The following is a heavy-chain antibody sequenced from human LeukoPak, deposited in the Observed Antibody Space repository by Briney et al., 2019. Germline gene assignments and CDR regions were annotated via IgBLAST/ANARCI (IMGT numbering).Heavy chain of an antibody. Sequence: ASVKVSCKASGYTFTGYYMHWVRQARGQGLEWMGWINPNSGGTNYAQKFQGRVTMTRDTSISTAYMELSRLRSDDTAVYYCARDYLVGATALDAFDIWGQGTMVTVSS. CDR1: GYTFTGYY. CDR3: ARDYLVGATALDAFDI. CDR2: INPNSGGT. V-gene: IGHV1-2*02. D-gene: IGHD1-26*01. J-gene: IGHJ3*02.